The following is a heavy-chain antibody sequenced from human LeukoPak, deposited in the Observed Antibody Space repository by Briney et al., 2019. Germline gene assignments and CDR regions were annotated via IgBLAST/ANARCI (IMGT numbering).Heavy chain of an antibody. CDR3: ARNMNTFGGVIVSYYFDY. CDR1: RFAFYNFA. D-gene: IGHD3-16*02. CDR2: IYSGGST. J-gene: IGHJ4*02. Sequence: GGSLRLSCAASRFAFYNFAMSWVRQAPGKGLEWVSVIYSGGSTYSADSVKGRFTITRDNSKNTLYLQMNSLRAEDTAVYYCARNMNTFGGVIVSYYFDYWGQGTLVTVSS. V-gene: IGHV3-66*01.